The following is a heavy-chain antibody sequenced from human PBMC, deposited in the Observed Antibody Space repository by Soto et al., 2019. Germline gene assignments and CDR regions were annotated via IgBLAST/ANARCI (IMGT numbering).Heavy chain of an antibody. CDR2: IYYSGST. Sequence: SETLSLTCTVSGGSISSYYWSWIRQPPGKGLEWIGYIYYSGSTNYNPSLKSRVTISVDTSKNQFSLMLSSVTAADTAVYYCARTPDRYSSGWPYYYYYYGMDVWGQGTTVTVSS. J-gene: IGHJ6*02. CDR3: ARTPDRYSSGWPYYYYYYGMDV. CDR1: GGSISSYY. D-gene: IGHD6-19*01. V-gene: IGHV4-59*01.